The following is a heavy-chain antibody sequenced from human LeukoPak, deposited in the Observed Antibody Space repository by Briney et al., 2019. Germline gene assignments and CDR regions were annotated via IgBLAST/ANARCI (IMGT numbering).Heavy chain of an antibody. Sequence: GGSLRLSCAASGFTFSSYWMSWVRQAPGKGLEWVANIKQDGSEKYYVDSVKGRFTISRDNAKNSLYLQMNSLRAEDTAVYYCARDRPPYYDFWSGPDAFDIWGQGTMVTVSS. CDR1: GFTFSSYW. CDR2: IKQDGSEK. J-gene: IGHJ3*02. CDR3: ARDRPPYYDFWSGPDAFDI. V-gene: IGHV3-7*01. D-gene: IGHD3-3*01.